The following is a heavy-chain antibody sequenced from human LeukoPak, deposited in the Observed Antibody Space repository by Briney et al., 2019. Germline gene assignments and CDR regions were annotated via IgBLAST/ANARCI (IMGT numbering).Heavy chain of an antibody. CDR1: GYTFTSYA. Sequence: ASVKVSCKASGYTFTSYAMHWVRQAPGQRLEWMGWINAGNGNTKYSQKFQGRVTITRDTSASTAYMELSSLRSEDTAVYYCAGSWLLAVAGTNVPSGDFDYWGQGTLVTVSS. J-gene: IGHJ4*02. CDR3: AGSWLLAVAGTNVPSGDFDY. CDR2: INAGNGNT. D-gene: IGHD6-19*01. V-gene: IGHV1-3*01.